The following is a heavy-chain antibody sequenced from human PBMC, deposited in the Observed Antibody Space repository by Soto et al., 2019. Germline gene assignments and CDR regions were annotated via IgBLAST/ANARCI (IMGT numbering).Heavy chain of an antibody. V-gene: IGHV4-61*01. CDR3: ARVPLDYSNSHYFDF. Sequence: SETLFLTCTVSGGSVSSGSFYWSWIRQPPGKGLEWIGFIYNNRSFNYNPSLKSRVTISVDTSKHQFSLKLSSVTAADTAVYYCARVPLDYSNSHYFDFWGQGALVTVSS. D-gene: IGHD6-6*01. CDR2: IYNNRSF. J-gene: IGHJ4*02. CDR1: GGSVSSGSFY.